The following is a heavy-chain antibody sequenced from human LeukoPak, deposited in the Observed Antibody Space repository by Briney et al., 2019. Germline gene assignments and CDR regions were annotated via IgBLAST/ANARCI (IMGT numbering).Heavy chain of an antibody. CDR1: GFTFSSFA. D-gene: IGHD5-12*01. CDR2: ITGSGSGA. J-gene: IGHJ2*01. CDR3: AKVVVAPNWYFDL. Sequence: GGSLRLSCAASGFTFSSFAINWVRQAPGKGLEWVSVITGSGSGADYADSVKGRFTISRDNSKNTLYLQMNSLRAEDTAVYYCAKVVVAPNWYFDLWGRGTLVTVSS. V-gene: IGHV3-23*01.